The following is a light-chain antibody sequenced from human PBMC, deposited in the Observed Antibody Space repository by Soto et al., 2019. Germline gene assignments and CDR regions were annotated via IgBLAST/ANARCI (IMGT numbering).Light chain of an antibody. CDR2: SAT. CDR3: LPHKSYTRT. V-gene: IGKV1-17*03. J-gene: IGKJ1*01. CDR1: QDISNF. Sequence: DIQMTQSPSDMSASVGGRVTSTCRASQDISNFLVWFQQRPGKVAKRLIYSATRLESGVTSRFSGSGSGTEFTLTISSLQPEDFATYYYLPHKSYTRTLGQGTQVEIK.